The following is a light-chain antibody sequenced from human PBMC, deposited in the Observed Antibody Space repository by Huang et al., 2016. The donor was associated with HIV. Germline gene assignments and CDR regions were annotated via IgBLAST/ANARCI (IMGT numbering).Light chain of an antibody. V-gene: IGKV1-39*01. CDR1: QSMTDS. Sequence: DIQMTQSPSSLSASVGDRVTITCRASQSMTDSLNWYQQRPGKAPKLLIYASSHLQSGVPSRFSGSGSWTDFTLTISSLQPEDFATYYCQQSHSSLTFGPGTKVDIK. CDR3: QQSHSSLT. J-gene: IGKJ3*01. CDR2: ASS.